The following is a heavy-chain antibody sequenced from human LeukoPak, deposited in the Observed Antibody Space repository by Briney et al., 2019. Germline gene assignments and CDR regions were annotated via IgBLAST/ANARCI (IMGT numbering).Heavy chain of an antibody. CDR3: ARRVVGSYFMVRNF. D-gene: IGHD3-10*01. Sequence: SGTLSLTCAVSGGSISSSNCWSWVRQPPGKGLEWIGEIYHSGSTNYNPSLKSRVTISVDKSKNQFSRKLSSVTAADTAVYYCARRVVGSYFMVRNFWGQGTLVTVSS. J-gene: IGHJ4*02. V-gene: IGHV4-4*02. CDR2: IYHSGST. CDR1: GGSISSSNC.